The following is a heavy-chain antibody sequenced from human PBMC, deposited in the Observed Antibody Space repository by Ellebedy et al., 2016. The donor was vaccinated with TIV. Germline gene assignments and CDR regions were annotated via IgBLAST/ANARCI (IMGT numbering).Heavy chain of an antibody. CDR3: ARAAAAGFFWYFDL. D-gene: IGHD6-13*01. J-gene: IGHJ2*01. Sequence: AASVKVSCKASGYSFINYAMNWVRQPPGPGLEWMGWINTNTGNPTYAQGFTGRFVFSLDTSVSTAYLHISSLKAEDTAIYYCARAAAAGFFWYFDLWGRGTLVTVSS. V-gene: IGHV7-4-1*02. CDR2: INTNTGNP. CDR1: GYSFINYA.